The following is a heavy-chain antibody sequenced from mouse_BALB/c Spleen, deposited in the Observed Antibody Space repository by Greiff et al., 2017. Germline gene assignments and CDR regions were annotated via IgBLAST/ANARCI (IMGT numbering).Heavy chain of an antibody. CDR2: IWAGGST. D-gene: IGHD2-14*01. CDR3: ASIFFDRRYAMDY. J-gene: IGHJ4*01. CDR1: GFSLTSYG. Sequence: VKLMESGPGLVAPSQSLSITCTVSGFSLTSYGVHWVRQPPGKGLEWLGVIWAGGSTNYNSALMSRLSISKDNSKSQVFLKMNSLQTDDTAMYYCASIFFDRRYAMDYWGQGTSVTVSS. V-gene: IGHV2-9*02.